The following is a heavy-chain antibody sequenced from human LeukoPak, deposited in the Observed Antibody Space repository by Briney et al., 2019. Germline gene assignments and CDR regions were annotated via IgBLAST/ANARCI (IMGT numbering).Heavy chain of an antibody. J-gene: IGHJ5*02. D-gene: IGHD4-23*01. CDR1: GGSISSYY. CDR2: IYTSGST. V-gene: IGHV4-4*07. Sequence: SETLSLTRTVSGGSISSYYWSWIRQPAGKGLEWIGRIYTSGSTNYNPSLKSRVTMSVDTSKNQFSLKLSSVTAADTAVYYCARDSSFSRVDYNWFDPWGQGTLVTVSS. CDR3: ARDSSFSRVDYNWFDP.